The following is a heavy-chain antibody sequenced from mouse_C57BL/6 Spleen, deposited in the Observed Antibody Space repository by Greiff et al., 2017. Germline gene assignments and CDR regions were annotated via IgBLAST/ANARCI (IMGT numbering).Heavy chain of an antibody. CDR3: ASYGYDGAWFAY. V-gene: IGHV1-55*01. CDR2: IYPGSGSN. CDR1: GYTFTSYW. D-gene: IGHD2-2*01. J-gene: IGHJ3*01. Sequence: VQLQQSGAELVKPGASVKMSCKASGYTFTSYWITWVKQRPGQGLEWIGDIYPGSGSNNYNEKFKSKATLTVDTSSSTAYMQLSSLTSEDSAVYYCASYGYDGAWFAYWGQGTLVTVSA.